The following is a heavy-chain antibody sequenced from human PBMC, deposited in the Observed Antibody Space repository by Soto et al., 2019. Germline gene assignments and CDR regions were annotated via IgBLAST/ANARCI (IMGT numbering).Heavy chain of an antibody. J-gene: IGHJ4*02. V-gene: IGHV3-74*01. CDR3: AIAVAGTVFDY. D-gene: IGHD6-19*01. Sequence: GGSLRLSCAVSGFTFSTYWIHWVRQAPGKGLVWVSRINSDGSSTNYADSVKGRFTISRDNAKNTLYLQMNSLRAEDTAVYYCAIAVAGTVFDYWGQGTLVTVSS. CDR1: GFTFSTYW. CDR2: INSDGSST.